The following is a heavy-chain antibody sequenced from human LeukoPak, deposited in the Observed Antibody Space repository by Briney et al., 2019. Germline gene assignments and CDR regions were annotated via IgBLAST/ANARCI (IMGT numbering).Heavy chain of an antibody. V-gene: IGHV3-7*01. CDR2: IKKTGSET. J-gene: IGHJ4*02. CDR1: GFTFSSYG. Sequence: GGSLRLSCAASGFTFSSYGMHWVRQAPGKGLEWVAYIKKTGSETYYVDSVKGRFTITRDNTRNSLFLQMYNLRVEDTAVHFCAREDGYCSGGDCYSYFDSWGQGTLVTVSS. CDR3: AREDGYCSGGDCYSYFDS. D-gene: IGHD2-15*01.